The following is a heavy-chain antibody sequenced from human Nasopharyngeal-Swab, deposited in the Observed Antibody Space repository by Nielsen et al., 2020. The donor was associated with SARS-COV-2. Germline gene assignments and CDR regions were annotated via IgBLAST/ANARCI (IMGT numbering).Heavy chain of an antibody. V-gene: IGHV4-31*03. D-gene: IGHD2-15*01. Sequence: SETLSLTCTVSGGSISSGGYYWSWIRQHTGKGLEWIGYIYYSGSTYYNPSLKSRVTISVDTSKNQFSLKLSSVTAADTAVYYCAREDSLGYCSGGSCYDNWFDPWGQGTLVTVSS. CDR3: AREDSLGYCSGGSCYDNWFDP. CDR2: IYYSGST. J-gene: IGHJ5*02. CDR1: GGSISSGGYY.